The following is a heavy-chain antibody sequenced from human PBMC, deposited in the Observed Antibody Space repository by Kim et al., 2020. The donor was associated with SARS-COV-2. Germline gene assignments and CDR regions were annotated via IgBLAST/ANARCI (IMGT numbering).Heavy chain of an antibody. CDR2: ISYDGSNK. V-gene: IGHV3-30-3*01. D-gene: IGHD3-9*01. CDR3: AREGYKTDWLFPYYFDY. CDR1: GFTFSSYA. J-gene: IGHJ4*02. Sequence: GGSLRLSCAASGFTFSSYAMHWVRQAPGKGLEWVAVISYDGSNKYYADSVKGRFTISRDNSKNTLYLQMNSLRAEDTAVYYCAREGYKTDWLFPYYFDYWGQGTLVTVSS.